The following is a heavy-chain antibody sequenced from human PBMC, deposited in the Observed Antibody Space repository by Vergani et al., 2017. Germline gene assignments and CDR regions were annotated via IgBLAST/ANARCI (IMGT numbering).Heavy chain of an antibody. CDR2: INWNGGST. V-gene: IGHV3-20*04. CDR1: GFTFDDYG. D-gene: IGHD3-3*01. J-gene: IGHJ4*02. Sequence: EVQLVESGGGVVRPGGSLRLSCAASGFTFDDYGMSWVRQAPGKGLEWVSGINWNGGSTGYADSVKGRFTISRDKAKNSLYLQMNSLRAEDTALYYCARERNAYYDFWSGYYTQYYFDDWGQGTPVTVSS. CDR3: ARERNAYYDFWSGYYTQYYFDD.